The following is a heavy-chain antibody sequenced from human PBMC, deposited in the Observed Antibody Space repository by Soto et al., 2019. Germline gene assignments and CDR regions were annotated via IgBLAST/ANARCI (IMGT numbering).Heavy chain of an antibody. D-gene: IGHD3-10*01. Sequence: LCLPWSGPAGSLRRYYWVLSLQPLGKGREWIGYIDSGGTTFDNLSLKSRVTISLDTSKKRFSLRLTSVSPADTALYFGARAPRSGDCFDYCGQGTLVTVSS. J-gene: IGHJ4*02. CDR2: IDSGGTT. CDR1: AGSLRRYY. CDR3: ARAPRSGDCFDY. V-gene: IGHV4-59*01.